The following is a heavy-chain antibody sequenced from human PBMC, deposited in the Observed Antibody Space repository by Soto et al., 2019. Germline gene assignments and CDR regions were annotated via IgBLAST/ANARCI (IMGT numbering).Heavy chain of an antibody. D-gene: IGHD6-6*01. Sequence: WGSLRLSCAASGFTFISYAIRFCGQAPVKWLEWVAVISYDGSNKYYADSVKGRFTISRDNSKNTLYLQMNSLRAEDTAVYYCARDRRIAARHPPGGFDPWGQGTLVTVSS. CDR1: GFTFISYA. CDR3: ARDRRIAARHPPGGFDP. V-gene: IGHV3-30-3*01. J-gene: IGHJ5*02. CDR2: ISYDGSNK.